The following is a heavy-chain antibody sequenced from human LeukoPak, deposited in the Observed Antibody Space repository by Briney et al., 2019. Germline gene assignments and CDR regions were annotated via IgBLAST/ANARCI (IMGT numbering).Heavy chain of an antibody. D-gene: IGHD3-22*01. CDR1: GGSISSGDYY. Sequence: PSETLSLTCTVSGGSISSGDYYWSWIRQPPGKGLEWVGYMYYSGSTYYNPSLKSRVTISVDTSKNQFSLKLSSVTAADTAVYYCARSYYYDSRIDPWGQGTLVTVSP. V-gene: IGHV4-30-4*01. J-gene: IGHJ5*02. CDR3: ARSYYYDSRIDP. CDR2: MYYSGST.